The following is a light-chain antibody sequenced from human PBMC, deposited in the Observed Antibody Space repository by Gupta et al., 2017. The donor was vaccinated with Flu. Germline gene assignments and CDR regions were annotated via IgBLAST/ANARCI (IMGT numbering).Light chain of an antibody. Sequence: SPGETATITCSGDKLGYDFVCWYQQKPGQSPVEVMYKDSKRPAGIPERFSGSNSGNTATLTISGTQAMDEADYYWQAWDGNSVVFGGGTKLTVL. CDR1: KLGYDF. CDR3: QAWDGNSVV. V-gene: IGLV3-1*01. J-gene: IGLJ2*01. CDR2: KDS.